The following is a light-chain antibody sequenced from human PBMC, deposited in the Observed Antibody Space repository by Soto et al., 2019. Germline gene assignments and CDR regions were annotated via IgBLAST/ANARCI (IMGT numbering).Light chain of an antibody. CDR1: QSISSG. Sequence: DIQMTQSPSTLSASVGERVTITCRASQSISSGLAWYQQRPGQAPTLLIYKASNLESGVTRSFSGSGSGTEFTLTISSLQPDDVATYFEQHYNSYYTFGQGTKLEIK. J-gene: IGKJ2*01. CDR2: KAS. CDR3: QHYNSYYT. V-gene: IGKV1-5*03.